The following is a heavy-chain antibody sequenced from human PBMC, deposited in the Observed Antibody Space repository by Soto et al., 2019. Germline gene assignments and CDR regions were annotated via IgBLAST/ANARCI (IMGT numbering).Heavy chain of an antibody. CDR2: ISGGST. CDR3: ARLKAAGGSFFPFGDY. J-gene: IGHJ4*02. D-gene: IGHD6-13*01. V-gene: IGHV3-23*01. CDR1: GFTFGKYA. Sequence: EVQLLESGGGLVQPGGSLTLSCAASGFTFGKYAMSWVRQAPGKGLEWVSVISGGSTYYADSVKGRFTISRDNSKNTLYLQMNSLRAEDTAVYYCARLKAAGGSFFPFGDYWGQGTQVTVSS.